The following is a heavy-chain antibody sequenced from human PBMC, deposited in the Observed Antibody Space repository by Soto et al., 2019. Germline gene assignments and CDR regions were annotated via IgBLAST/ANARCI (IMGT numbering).Heavy chain of an antibody. J-gene: IGHJ4*02. D-gene: IGHD1-26*01. CDR3: ARGVSAGVDY. V-gene: IGHV4-34*01. CDR1: GGSFSGYY. Sequence: SETLSLTCAVYGGSFSGYYWSWIRQPPGKGLEWIGEINHSGSTNYNPSLKSRVTISVDTSINTAYMELTTLTSDDTAFYYCARGVSAGVDYWGQGTLVTVSS. CDR2: INHSGST.